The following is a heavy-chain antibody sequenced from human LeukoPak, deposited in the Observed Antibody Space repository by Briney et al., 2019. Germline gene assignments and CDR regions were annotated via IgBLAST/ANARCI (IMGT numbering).Heavy chain of an antibody. CDR2: ISSRGST. Sequence: SETLSLTCAVSRGSISGYFWTWIRQPPGQGLEYIGHISSRGSTNYNPSLKNRVTMSADTSKNQFSLKLSSVTAADTAMYYCATRSRAGYYYGMDVGAKGPRSPSP. J-gene: IGHJ6*02. CDR1: RGSISGYF. V-gene: IGHV4-59*01. CDR3: ATRSRAGYYYGMDV.